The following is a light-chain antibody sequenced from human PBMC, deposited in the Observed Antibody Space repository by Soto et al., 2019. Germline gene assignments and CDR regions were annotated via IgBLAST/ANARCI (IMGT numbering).Light chain of an antibody. V-gene: IGLV2-14*01. CDR1: SSDVGGYNY. Sequence: QSALTQPASVSGSPGQSITISCTGTSSDVGGYNYVSWYQQFPGKAPKLMIYEVSNRPSGVSDRFSGSKSGNTASLTISGLQAEVEANYYCSSYTTSNTLVFGGGTKLTVL. CDR2: EVS. CDR3: SSYTTSNTLV. J-gene: IGLJ3*02.